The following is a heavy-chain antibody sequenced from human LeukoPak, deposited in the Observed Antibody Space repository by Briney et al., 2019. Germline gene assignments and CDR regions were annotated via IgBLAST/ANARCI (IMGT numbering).Heavy chain of an antibody. J-gene: IGHJ4*02. CDR1: GFTFSSYE. CDR3: ARFSPLLPLNY. D-gene: IGHD3-22*01. CDR2: ISSSGSTI. Sequence: PGGSLRLSCAASGFTFSSYEMNWVRQAPGKGLEWVSYISSSGSTIYYADSVKGRFTISRDNAKNSLYLQMNSLRAEDTAVYYCARFSPLLPLNYWGQGTLVTVSS. V-gene: IGHV3-48*03.